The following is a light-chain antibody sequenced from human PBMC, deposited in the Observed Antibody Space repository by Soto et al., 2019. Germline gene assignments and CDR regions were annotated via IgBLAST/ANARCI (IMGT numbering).Light chain of an antibody. CDR3: QQYNNWLT. V-gene: IGKV3-15*01. CDR1: QSVSSS. CDR2: GAS. Sequence: EIVMTQSPATLSVSPGERATLSCRASQSVSSSIAWYQQKPGQAPRLLIYGASTRATGIPARFSGSGSGTEFTLTISSLQSEDFAVYYCQQYNNWLTFGGGTKVEIK. J-gene: IGKJ4*01.